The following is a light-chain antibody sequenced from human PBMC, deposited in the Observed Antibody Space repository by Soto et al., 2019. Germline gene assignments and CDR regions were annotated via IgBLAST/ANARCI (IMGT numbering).Light chain of an antibody. CDR3: QQYNNWPTWT. V-gene: IGKV3-15*01. Sequence: EIVMTQSPATLSVSPGERVTLSCRARQSVGSNLAWYQQKPGQAPRLLIYGASTRATGIPARFSGSGSETEFTLTISSLQAEDSAVYFCQQYNNWPTWTFGQWTKVDIK. J-gene: IGKJ1*01. CDR2: GAS. CDR1: QSVGSN.